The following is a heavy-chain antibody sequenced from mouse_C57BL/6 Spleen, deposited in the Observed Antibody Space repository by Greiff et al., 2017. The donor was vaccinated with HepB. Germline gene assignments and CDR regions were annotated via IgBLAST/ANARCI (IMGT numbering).Heavy chain of an antibody. CDR1: GFTFSDYG. J-gene: IGHJ3*01. CDR3: ARGIYYGYEGFAY. Sequence: EVKVVESGGGLVKPGGSLKLSCAASGFTFSDYGMHWVRQAPEKGLEWVAYISSGSSTIYYADTVKGRFTISRDNAKNTLFLQMTSLRSEDTAMYYCARGIYYGYEGFAYWGQGTLVTVSA. D-gene: IGHD2-2*01. V-gene: IGHV5-17*01. CDR2: ISSGSSTI.